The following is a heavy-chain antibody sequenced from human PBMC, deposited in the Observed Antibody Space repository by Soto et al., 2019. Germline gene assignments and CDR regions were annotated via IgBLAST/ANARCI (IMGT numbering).Heavy chain of an antibody. CDR1: GGSLSSGTYS. V-gene: IGHV4-30-2*01. Sequence: PSETLYLTCPVSGGSLSSGTYSWHWIQQPPGKDLEWIRYIYHSRSTYNNPSLKCRVNISVDRYKSQFSLKLSSVTDADTDVYYCARVPDRWGQGTLVTVSS. CDR2: IYHSRST. J-gene: IGHJ5*02. CDR3: ARVPDR.